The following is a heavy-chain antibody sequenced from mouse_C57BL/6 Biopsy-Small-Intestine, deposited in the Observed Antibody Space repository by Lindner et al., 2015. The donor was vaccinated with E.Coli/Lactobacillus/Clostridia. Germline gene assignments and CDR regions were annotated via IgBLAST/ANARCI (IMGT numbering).Heavy chain of an antibody. Sequence: SVKVSCKASGFTFTSYGFSWVRQAPGQGLEWMGWISANNGNTNYAQKFQDRVTMSTDTSTTTAYMELRSLRADDTATYYCARSISSTWYRGWFDSWGQGTLVTVS. V-gene: IGHV1-7*01. CDR2: ISANNGNT. J-gene: IGHJ3*01. D-gene: IGHD1-1*01. CDR1: GFTFTSYG. CDR3: ARSISSTWYRGWFDS.